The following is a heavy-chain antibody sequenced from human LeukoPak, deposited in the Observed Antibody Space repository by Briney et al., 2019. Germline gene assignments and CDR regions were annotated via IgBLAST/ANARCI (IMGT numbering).Heavy chain of an antibody. CDR2: ISTSSTYI. D-gene: IGHD3-10*02. CDR3: AELGITMIGGV. Sequence: GGSLRLSCEASGFTFSSYTMSWVRQAPGKGLEWVSSISTSSTYIFYADSVKGRFTISRDNAKNSLYLQMNSLRAEDTAVYYCAELGITMIGGVWGKGTTVTISS. V-gene: IGHV3-21*01. J-gene: IGHJ6*04. CDR1: GFTFSSYT.